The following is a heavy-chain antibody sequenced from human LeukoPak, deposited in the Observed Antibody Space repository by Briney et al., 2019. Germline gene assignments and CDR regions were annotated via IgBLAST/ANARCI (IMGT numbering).Heavy chain of an antibody. D-gene: IGHD2-21*02. CDR3: ARERRIVVVTAIRTYFDY. CDR2: ITSSSSYI. J-gene: IGHJ4*02. Sequence: GGSLRLSCAASGFTFSSYTMNWVRQAPGKGLEWVSSITSSSSYIYYADSVKGRFTISRDNAKNSLYLQMNSLRAEDTAVYYCARERRIVVVTAIRTYFDYWGQGTLVTVSS. CDR1: GFTFSSYT. V-gene: IGHV3-21*01.